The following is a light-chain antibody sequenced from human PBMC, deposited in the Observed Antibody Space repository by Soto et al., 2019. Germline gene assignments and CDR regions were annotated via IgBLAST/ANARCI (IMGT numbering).Light chain of an antibody. CDR1: SSDVGGYNY. J-gene: IGLJ1*01. Sequence: QSALTQPASVSGSTGQSITISCTGTSSDVGGYNYVSWYQQHPGKAPKLMIYDVSNRPSGVSNRFSGSKSGNTASLTISGLQAQDEADYYCCSYTSSSISYVFGTGTKVTVL. CDR3: CSYTSSSISYV. V-gene: IGLV2-14*01. CDR2: DVS.